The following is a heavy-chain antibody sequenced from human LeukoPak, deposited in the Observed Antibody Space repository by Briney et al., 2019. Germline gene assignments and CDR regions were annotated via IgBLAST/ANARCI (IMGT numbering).Heavy chain of an antibody. J-gene: IGHJ4*02. CDR3: ARSYYYDSSGYQGYFDY. V-gene: IGHV4-34*01. Sequence: ASETLSLTCAVYGGSFSGYYWSWIRQPPGKGLEWIGEINHSGSTNYNPSLKSRVTISVDTSKNQFSLKLSSVTAADTAVHYCARSYYYDSSGYQGYFDYWGQGTLVTVSS. CDR2: INHSGST. D-gene: IGHD3-22*01. CDR1: GGSFSGYY.